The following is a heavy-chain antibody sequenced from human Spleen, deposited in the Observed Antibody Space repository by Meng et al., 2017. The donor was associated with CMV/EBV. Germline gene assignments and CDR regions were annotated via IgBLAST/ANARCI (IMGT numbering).Heavy chain of an antibody. D-gene: IGHD3-9*01. Sequence: CEASGSIFTDYVIHWLRQAPGQRLEWMGWINAGNGATKYSQKFQGGVTITKDTSASNMELSSLRSEDAAVYYCARDRILTGQRKLDFWGQGTLVTVSS. J-gene: IGHJ4*02. V-gene: IGHV1-3*01. CDR1: GSIFTDYV. CDR3: ARDRILTGQRKLDF. CDR2: INAGNGAT.